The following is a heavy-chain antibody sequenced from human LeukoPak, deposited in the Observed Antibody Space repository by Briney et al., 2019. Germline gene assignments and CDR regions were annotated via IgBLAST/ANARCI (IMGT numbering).Heavy chain of an antibody. CDR2: ISSDGSTI. V-gene: IGHV3-74*01. CDR3: ARALAVSGNYDY. Sequence: GGSVRLSCEASGFTFSSYWMHWVRQAPGKGLVWVSRISSDGSTITYADSVKGRFTISRDNAKKTLYLQMNSLRAEDTAVYYCARALAVSGNYDYWGQGALDSVSS. J-gene: IGHJ4*02. CDR1: GFTFSSYW. D-gene: IGHD6-19*01.